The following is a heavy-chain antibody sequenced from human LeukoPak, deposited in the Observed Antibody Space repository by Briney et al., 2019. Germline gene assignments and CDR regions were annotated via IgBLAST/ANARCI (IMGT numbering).Heavy chain of an antibody. CDR3: AKDRDIAVAGTFDY. D-gene: IGHD6-19*01. Sequence: GGSLRLSCAASGFTFDDYAMHWVRQAPGKGPEWVSGISWNSGSIGYADSVKGRFTISRDNAKNSLYLQMNSLRAEDTALYYCAKDRDIAVAGTFDYWGQGTLVTVSS. J-gene: IGHJ4*02. CDR1: GFTFDDYA. CDR2: ISWNSGSI. V-gene: IGHV3-9*01.